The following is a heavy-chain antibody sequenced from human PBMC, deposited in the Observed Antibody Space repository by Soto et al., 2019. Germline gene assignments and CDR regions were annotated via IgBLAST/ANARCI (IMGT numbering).Heavy chain of an antibody. CDR3: ARFSGTTVTTLRGSEHYYMDV. D-gene: IGHD4-17*01. CDR1: GGSISSGGYY. J-gene: IGHJ6*03. V-gene: IGHV4-31*03. Sequence: PSETLSLTCTVSGGSISSGGYYWSWIRQHPGKGREWIGYIYYSGSTYYNPSLKSRVTISVDTSKNQFSLKLSSVTAADTAVYYCARFSGTTVTTLRGSEHYYMDVWGKGTTVTVSS. CDR2: IYYSGST.